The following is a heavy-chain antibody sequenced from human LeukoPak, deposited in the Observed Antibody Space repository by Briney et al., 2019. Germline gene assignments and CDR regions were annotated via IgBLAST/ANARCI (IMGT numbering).Heavy chain of an antibody. Sequence: GGSLRLSCEASGFTLCSNAVSWVPPAPGGGGECVSSSGGDVRTHYAEYVKGRFTISRDNSKNTMYLQMNSLRAEDTAVYYCAKDIIGGSSDYWGQGTLVTVSS. V-gene: IGHV3-23*01. CDR1: GFTLCSNA. CDR2: SGGDVRT. J-gene: IGHJ4*02. D-gene: IGHD2/OR15-2a*01. CDR3: AKDIIGGSSDY.